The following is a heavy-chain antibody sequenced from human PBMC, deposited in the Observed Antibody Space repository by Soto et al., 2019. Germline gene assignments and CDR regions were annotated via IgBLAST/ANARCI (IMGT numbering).Heavy chain of an antibody. V-gene: IGHV4-4*02. D-gene: IGHD3-10*01. J-gene: IGHJ4*02. CDR1: GGSISSSNW. Sequence: PSETLSLTCAVSGGSISSSNWWSWVRQPPGKGLEWIGEIYHSGGTNYNPSLKSRVTISLDKSKNQFSLKLSSVTAADTAVYYCARRDYYGSGSSRVLGYGGQGTLVTVSS. CDR3: ARRDYYGSGSSRVLGY. CDR2: IYHSGGT.